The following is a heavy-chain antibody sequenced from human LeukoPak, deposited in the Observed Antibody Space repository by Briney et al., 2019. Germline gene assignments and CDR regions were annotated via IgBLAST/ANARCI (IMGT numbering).Heavy chain of an antibody. CDR3: ARYVGQQLVLGYFDY. Sequence: GRSLRLSCAASGFTLSSHAMQWVRQALGKGLEWVAVISYDGSNKYYADSVKGRFTISRDNSKNTLYLQMNSLRAEDTAVYYCARYVGQQLVLGYFDYWGQGTLVTVSS. J-gene: IGHJ4*02. CDR2: ISYDGSNK. D-gene: IGHD6-13*01. V-gene: IGHV3-30*04. CDR1: GFTLSSHA.